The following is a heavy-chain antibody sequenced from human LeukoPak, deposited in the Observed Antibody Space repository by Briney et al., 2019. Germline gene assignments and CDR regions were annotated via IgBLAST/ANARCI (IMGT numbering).Heavy chain of an antibody. V-gene: IGHV3-11*04. CDR2: IKGIGPTT. D-gene: IGHD6-13*01. CDR1: GFTFSDYY. CDR3: ARVSAAAEFFDY. J-gene: IGHJ4*02. Sequence: PGGSLRLSCEASGFTFSDYYMSWIRQAPGKGLEWVSHIKGIGPTTYYADSVRGRFTISRDNAKNSLYLQMNSLRAEDTAVYYCARVSAAAEFFDYWGQGTLVTVSS.